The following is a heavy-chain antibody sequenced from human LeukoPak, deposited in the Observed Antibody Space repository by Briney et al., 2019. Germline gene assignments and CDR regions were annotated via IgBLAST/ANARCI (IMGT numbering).Heavy chain of an antibody. Sequence: GGSLRRSCAASGFTFSSNAMSWVRQAPGKGLEWVSTSTRGGSTYYADSVKGRFTISRDNSKNTLYLQMDSLRVEDTAVYYCARGFYTNDFWGQGALVAVSA. CDR1: GFTFSSNA. CDR3: ARGFYTNDF. CDR2: TSTRGGST. V-gene: IGHV3-23*01. J-gene: IGHJ4*02. D-gene: IGHD4-11*01.